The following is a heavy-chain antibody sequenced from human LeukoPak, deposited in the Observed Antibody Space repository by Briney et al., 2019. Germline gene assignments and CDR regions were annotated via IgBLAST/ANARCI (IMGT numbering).Heavy chain of an antibody. D-gene: IGHD4/OR15-4a*01. J-gene: IGHJ4*02. V-gene: IGHV3-11*01. CDR1: GFTFDDYY. Sequence: PGGSLRLSCAASGFTFDDYYMSWIRQAPGKGLQWISSTSASGTMTFYADSVQGRFTISRDNAKNSLHLQLNSLRAEDTAVYYCARHMVLSPCDYWGQGTLVAVSS. CDR3: ARHMVLSPCDY. CDR2: TSASGTMT.